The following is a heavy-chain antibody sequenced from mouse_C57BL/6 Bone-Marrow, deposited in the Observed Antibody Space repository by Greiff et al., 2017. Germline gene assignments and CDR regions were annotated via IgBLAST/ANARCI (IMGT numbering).Heavy chain of an antibody. CDR3: ARHRTGLFDY. CDR2: ICSGGSYT. CDR1: GFTFSSYG. V-gene: IGHV5-6*01. J-gene: IGHJ2*01. D-gene: IGHD4-1*01. Sequence: EVQLQESGGDLVKPGGSLKLSCAASGFTFSSYGMSWVRQTPDKRLEWVATICSGGSYTYYPDSVKGRFTISRDNAKNPLYLQMSSLKSEDTAMYYCARHRTGLFDYWGQGTTLTVSS.